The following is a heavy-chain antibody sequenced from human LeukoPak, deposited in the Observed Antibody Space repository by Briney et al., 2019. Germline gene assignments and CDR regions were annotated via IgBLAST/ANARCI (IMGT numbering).Heavy chain of an antibody. J-gene: IGHJ5*02. CDR3: AREIVTTVSSPHWFDP. CDR2: IDDSVSP. Sequence: SQTLSLTCTVSGVSISSGVYYWSWTRHHPGQGLEWLGYIDDSVSPYYNPPLKSRATISVDTSKNQFSLKLSSVPAADTAVYYSAREIVTTVSSPHWFDPCGGGPLVIVAS. CDR1: GVSISSGVYY. V-gene: IGHV4-31*03. D-gene: IGHD4-11*01.